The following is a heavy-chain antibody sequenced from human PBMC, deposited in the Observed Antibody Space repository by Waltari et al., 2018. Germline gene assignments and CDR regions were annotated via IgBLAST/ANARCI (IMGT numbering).Heavy chain of an antibody. CDR2: ISGSDGRT. CDR3: AKDLGGFSGSHWYFDL. CDR1: GFTFRSYA. D-gene: IGHD5-12*01. V-gene: IGHV3-23*04. J-gene: IGHJ2*01. Sequence: EVQLVESGGGLVQPGGSRRLSCAASGFTFRSYAMSWVRQAPGRGLEWVSSISGSDGRTNYADSAKGRFTISRDNVKNTLFLQMNSLRADDAAVYYCAKDLGGFSGSHWYFDLWGRGTLVTVSS.